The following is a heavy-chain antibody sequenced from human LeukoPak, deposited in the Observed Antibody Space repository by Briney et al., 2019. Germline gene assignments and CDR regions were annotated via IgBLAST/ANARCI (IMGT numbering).Heavy chain of an antibody. CDR1: GFTFSSYA. CDR3: ATHHDYSNSNYFDF. V-gene: IGHV3-23*01. CDR2: FSGAGSST. J-gene: IGHJ4*02. D-gene: IGHD4-11*01. Sequence: PGGSLRLSCAASGFTFSSYAMSWVRQAPGKGLEWVSAFSGAGSSTNYADSVKVRFTISRDNSKNTLCLQMNSLRVEDTAVYYCATHHDYSNSNYFDFWGPGTLVTVSS.